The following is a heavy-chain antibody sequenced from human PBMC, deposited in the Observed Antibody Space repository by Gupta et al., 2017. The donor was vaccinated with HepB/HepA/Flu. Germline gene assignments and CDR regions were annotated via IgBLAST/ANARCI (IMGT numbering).Heavy chain of an antibody. J-gene: IGHJ5*01. CDR2: IHYNGYT. V-gene: IGHV4-59*08. Sequence: QVRLQESGPGLVKPSETLSLTCTVSGGSVTYYDWNWIRQTPNKGLEWIGHIHYNGYTHYQTSLKSRVNISFDASKNQVFLTMTSVTAADTAKYYCARRTVIIPTISKDNWFDSWGQGILVTVSS. CDR1: GGSVTYYD. CDR3: ARRTVIIPTISKDNWFDS. D-gene: IGHD4-23*01.